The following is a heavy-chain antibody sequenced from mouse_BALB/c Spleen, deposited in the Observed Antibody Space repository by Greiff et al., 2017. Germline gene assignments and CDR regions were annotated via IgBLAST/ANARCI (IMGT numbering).Heavy chain of an antibody. CDR2: ISYDGSN. Sequence: DVKLVESGPGLVKPSQSLSLTCSVTGYSITSGYYWNWIRQFPGNKLEWMGYISYDGSNNYNPSLKNRISITRDTSKNQFFLKLNSVTTEDTATYYCARDTYGNYPAWFAYWGQGTLVTVSA. CDR3: ARDTYGNYPAWFAY. D-gene: IGHD2-1*01. V-gene: IGHV3-6*02. J-gene: IGHJ3*01. CDR1: GYSITSGYY.